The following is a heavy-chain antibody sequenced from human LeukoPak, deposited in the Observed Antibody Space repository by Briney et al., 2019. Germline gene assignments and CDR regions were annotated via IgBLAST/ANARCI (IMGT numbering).Heavy chain of an antibody. CDR2: IRYDGTKK. Sequence: GGSLRLSCAASGFTFSSYAMHWVRQAPGKGLEWVAFIRYDGTKKYYADSVKGRFTISRDNSKNTLYLQMNGLRAEDTAVYYCANAKEVLPAGSYWGQGTLVTVSS. J-gene: IGHJ4*02. V-gene: IGHV3-30*02. CDR3: ANAKEVLPAGSY. CDR1: GFTFSSYA. D-gene: IGHD2-2*01.